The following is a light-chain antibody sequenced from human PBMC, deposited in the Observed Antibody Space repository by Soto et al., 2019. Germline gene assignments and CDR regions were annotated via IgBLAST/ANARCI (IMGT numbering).Light chain of an antibody. Sequence: DIQITQSPSTLSASVGDRVTITCRASQSISSWLAWYQQQPGTATQLLLYTASSLESGVPSSFSGSGSGTDFTLTLSSLQPDDFATYYCQQYNTYWTFGQGTKVDI. CDR1: QSISSW. V-gene: IGKV1-5*03. CDR3: QQYNTYWT. J-gene: IGKJ1*01. CDR2: TAS.